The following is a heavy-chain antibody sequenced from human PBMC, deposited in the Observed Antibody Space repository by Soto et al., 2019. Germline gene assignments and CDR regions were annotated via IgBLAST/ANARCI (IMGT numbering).Heavy chain of an antibody. D-gene: IGHD6-6*01. V-gene: IGHV4-61*01. CDR3: AREFSNSPEAFDS. CDR1: GGSVNSDNYY. J-gene: IGHJ4*02. Sequence: PSETPSLTCTVSGGSVNSDNYYWSWIRQPPGRGLDWIGYIYHTGSTNYNPSLNSRVTISVDTSRNQFSLKLNSVTAADTAVYYCAREFSNSPEAFDSWGQGTLVTVSS. CDR2: IYHTGST.